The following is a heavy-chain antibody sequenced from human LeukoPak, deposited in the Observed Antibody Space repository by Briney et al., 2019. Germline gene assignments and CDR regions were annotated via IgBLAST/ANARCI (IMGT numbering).Heavy chain of an antibody. D-gene: IGHD5-18*01. Sequence: SETLSLTCSVSGGHISSYYWSWIRQPPGKGLEWIGYIYYSGSTNYNPSLKSRVTISVDTSKNQFSLKLSSVTAADTAVYYCARGKSYGYFYYYYYYMDVWGKGTTVTISS. V-gene: IGHV4-59*01. CDR1: GGHISSYY. J-gene: IGHJ6*03. CDR2: IYYSGST. CDR3: ARGKSYGYFYYYYYYMDV.